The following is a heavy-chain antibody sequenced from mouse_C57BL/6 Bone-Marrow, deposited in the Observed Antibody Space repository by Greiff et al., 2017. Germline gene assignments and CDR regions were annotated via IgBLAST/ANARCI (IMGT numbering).Heavy chain of an antibody. V-gene: IGHV1-59*01. J-gene: IGHJ3*01. CDR3: ARLYYGSGKALAY. CDR2: IDPSDSYT. CDR1: GYTFTSYW. D-gene: IGHD1-1*01. Sequence: QVHVKQPGAELVRPGTSVKLSCTASGYTFTSYWMHWVKQRPGQGLEWIGVIDPSDSYTKYNQKFKGKATLTVDTSSSTAYLQLSSLTSEDSAIYDCARLYYGSGKALAYWGQGTLVTVSA.